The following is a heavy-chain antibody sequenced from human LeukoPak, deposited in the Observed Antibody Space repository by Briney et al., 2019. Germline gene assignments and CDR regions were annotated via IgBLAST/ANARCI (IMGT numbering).Heavy chain of an antibody. CDR1: GDTFSVYY. CDR3: ARGVLLQGRGAFDI. D-gene: IGHD1-26*01. V-gene: IGHV1-2*02. Sequence: ASVKVSCKASGDTFSVYYIHWLRQAPGQGLEWMGWIIPNSGGTKYAQKFQDRVTMTRDTSISTAYMELSSLTYDDTAVYYCARGVLLQGRGAFDIWGQGAMVTVSS. J-gene: IGHJ3*02. CDR2: IIPNSGGT.